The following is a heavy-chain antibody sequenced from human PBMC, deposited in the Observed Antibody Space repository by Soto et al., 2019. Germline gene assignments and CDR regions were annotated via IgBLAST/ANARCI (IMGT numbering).Heavy chain of an antibody. CDR1: GYSFRNNC. CDR3: ARNGGAHYDSSGYHYALEY. CDR2: IDLSDSYK. V-gene: IGHV5-10-1*01. D-gene: IGHD3-22*01. J-gene: IGHJ4*02. Sequence: GESLKISCKGSGYSFRNNCITWVRQMPVEGLEWMGRIDLSDSYKSYSPSFQGHVSFSADTSINTAYLQWSSLRASDTAMYYCARNGGAHYDSSGYHYALEYWGQGTPVTVSS.